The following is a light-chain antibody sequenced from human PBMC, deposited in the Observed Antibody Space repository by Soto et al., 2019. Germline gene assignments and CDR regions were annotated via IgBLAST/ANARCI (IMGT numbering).Light chain of an antibody. CDR3: AAWDDSLSGRV. CDR2: RHN. J-gene: IGLJ2*01. V-gene: IGLV1-47*01. Sequence: QSVLTQPPSASGTPGQRVTISCSGSSSNIGSNYVYWYQQLPGTAPNLLIYRHNQRPSGVPDRFSGSKSGTSASLAISGLRSEDEADYYCAAWDDSLSGRVFGGGTKLTVL. CDR1: SSNIGSNY.